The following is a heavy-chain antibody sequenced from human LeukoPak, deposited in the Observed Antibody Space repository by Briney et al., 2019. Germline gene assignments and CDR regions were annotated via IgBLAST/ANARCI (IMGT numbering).Heavy chain of an antibody. CDR3: ARAGGSYYFDY. D-gene: IGHD1-26*01. CDR2: INPSGGST. V-gene: IGHV1-46*01. J-gene: IGHJ4*02. Sequence: ASVKVSCKASGYTFTSYYMHWVRQAPGQGLEWMGIINPSGGSTSYAQKFQGRVTMTRDTSTSTVYMELSSRRSEDTAVYYCARAGGSYYFDYRGQGTLVTVSS. CDR1: GYTFTSYY.